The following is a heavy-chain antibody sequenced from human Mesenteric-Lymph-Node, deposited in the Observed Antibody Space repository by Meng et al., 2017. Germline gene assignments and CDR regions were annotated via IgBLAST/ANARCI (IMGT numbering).Heavy chain of an antibody. D-gene: IGHD6-13*01. CDR2: ISQSGGT. V-gene: IGHV4-39*01. CDR1: GGSISSGGYY. J-gene: IGHJ3*01. CDR3: ARRKPGTNAFDF. Sequence: SETLSLTCTVSGGSISSGGYYWSWIRQHPGKGLEWIGTISQSGGTFYNPSLKSRVTISVDTSKNQFFLKLNSVTAADTALYECARRKPGTNAFDFWGQGTLVTVSS.